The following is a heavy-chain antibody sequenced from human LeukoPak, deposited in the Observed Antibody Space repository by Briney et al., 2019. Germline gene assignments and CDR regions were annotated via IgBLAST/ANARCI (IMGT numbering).Heavy chain of an antibody. CDR3: ARGNYYDTHYYYYMDV. V-gene: IGHV1-18*01. D-gene: IGHD3-22*01. CDR1: GYTFTSYG. Sequence: ASLKVSCKASGYTFTSYGISWVRQAPGQGLEWMGWISAYNGNTNYAQKLQGRVTMTTDTSTSTAYMELRSLRSDDTAVYYCARGNYYDTHYYYYMDVWGKGTTVTVSS. J-gene: IGHJ6*03. CDR2: ISAYNGNT.